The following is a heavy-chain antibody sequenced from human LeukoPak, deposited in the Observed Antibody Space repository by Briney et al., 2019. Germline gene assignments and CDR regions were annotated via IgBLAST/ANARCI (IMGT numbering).Heavy chain of an antibody. CDR3: ARVPAAMLYYYYMDV. J-gene: IGHJ6*03. CDR2: IRYDGSNK. Sequence: GGSLRLSCAASGFTFSSYGMHWVRQAPGKGLEWVAFIRYDGSNKYYADSVKGRFTISRDNSKNTLYLQMNSLRAEDTAVYYCARVPAAMLYYYYMDVWGKGTTVTVSS. V-gene: IGHV3-30*02. D-gene: IGHD2-2*01. CDR1: GFTFSSYG.